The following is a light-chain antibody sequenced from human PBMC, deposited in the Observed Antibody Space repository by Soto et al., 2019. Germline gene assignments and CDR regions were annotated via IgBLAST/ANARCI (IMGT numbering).Light chain of an antibody. CDR3: QQLNSYPLT. J-gene: IGKJ4*01. CDR1: QGISSY. Sequence: DIQLTQSPSFLSASVGDRVTITCRDIQGISSYLAWYQQNPGKAPKLLIYAVSTFQSWVPSRFSGSGSGTEFTLTISSLQPEDFATYYCQQLNSYPLTFGGGTKVDIK. CDR2: AVS. V-gene: IGKV1-9*01.